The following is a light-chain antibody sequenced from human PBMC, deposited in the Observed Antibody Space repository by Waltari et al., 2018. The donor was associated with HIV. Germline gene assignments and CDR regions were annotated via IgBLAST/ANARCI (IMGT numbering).Light chain of an antibody. CDR1: SSNIESNT. CDR3: AAWDDSLNGPV. CDR2: TNK. J-gene: IGLJ2*01. Sequence: QSVLTQPPSASGTPGQRVTISCSGSSSNIESNTVNWYQQPPGTAPKLLIYTNKRRPSGVPDRFSGSKSGTSASLAISGLQSEDEADYYCAAWDDSLNGPVFGGGTKLTVL. V-gene: IGLV1-44*01.